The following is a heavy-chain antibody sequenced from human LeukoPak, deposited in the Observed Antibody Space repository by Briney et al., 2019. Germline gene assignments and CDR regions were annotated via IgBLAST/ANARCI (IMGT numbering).Heavy chain of an antibody. D-gene: IGHD2-2*01. Sequence: SGGSLRLSCAASGFTFSNYAMSWVRQAPGKGLEWVSAISGSGGTTYYADSEKGRFTISRDNSMNTLYLQMNSLRAEDTAVFYCARGDCSSTSCSSTPKNWFDPWGQGTLVSVSS. J-gene: IGHJ5*02. CDR1: GFTFSNYA. CDR3: ARGDCSSTSCSSTPKNWFDP. CDR2: ISGSGGTT. V-gene: IGHV3-23*01.